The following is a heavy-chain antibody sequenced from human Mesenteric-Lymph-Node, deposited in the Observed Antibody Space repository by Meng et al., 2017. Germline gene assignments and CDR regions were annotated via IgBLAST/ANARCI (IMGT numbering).Heavy chain of an antibody. J-gene: IGHJ4*02. CDR1: RLDLMSDH. CDR2: IKSNAEGDGGTR. V-gene: IGHV3-15*01. CDR3: TTYDF. Sequence: VESGGEFVKDGGKIRIYCTKYRLDLMSDHMSRGRRARGQGLEWVGRIKSNAEGDGGTRDYDAAVNGRFTNSRDDSRDTLYLQMDRLKTEDTGVYYCTTYDFWGQGTLVTVSS.